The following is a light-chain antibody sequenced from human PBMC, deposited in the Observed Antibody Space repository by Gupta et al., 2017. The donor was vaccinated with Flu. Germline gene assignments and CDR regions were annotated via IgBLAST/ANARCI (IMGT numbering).Light chain of an antibody. V-gene: IGLV2-8*01. CDR3: RPNAGNPYV. CDR2: EVS. CDR1: SSDVGGYNY. Sequence: QSALTQHPSASGSPGQSVTISCTGTSSDVGGYNYVSWYQQHPGKAPKVMIYEVSKRPSGVPVPFSGSTSCNTAPLTLSGPQASGEAYYYCRPNAGNPYVFGTGTKVTVL. J-gene: IGLJ1*01.